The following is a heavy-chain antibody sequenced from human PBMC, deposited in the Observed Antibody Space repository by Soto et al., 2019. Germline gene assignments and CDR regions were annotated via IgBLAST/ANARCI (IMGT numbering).Heavy chain of an antibody. D-gene: IGHD3-10*01. Sequence: PGGSLRLSCGASGFIFSNFDMHWVRQTIEKGLEWVSGIGFAGDTNYSGSVKGRFTISRENAKNSLFLQMNSLRVGDTAVYYCVRGLPGGFDPWGQGTLVTVSS. CDR2: IGFAGDT. J-gene: IGHJ5*02. CDR3: VRGLPGGFDP. CDR1: GFIFSNFD. V-gene: IGHV3-13*01.